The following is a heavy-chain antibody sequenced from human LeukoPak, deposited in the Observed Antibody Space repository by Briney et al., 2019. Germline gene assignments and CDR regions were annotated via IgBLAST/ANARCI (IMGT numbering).Heavy chain of an antibody. Sequence: SETLSLTCNVPGGPISSPYWSWIRKPPGKGLEWTGYIYYSGSTNYNPSLKSRVTISVDTSKNQFSLKLSSVTAADTAVYYCARSYPVDAFDIWGQGTMVTVSS. D-gene: IGHD3-16*02. J-gene: IGHJ3*02. CDR3: ARSYPVDAFDI. CDR1: GGPISSPY. V-gene: IGHV4-59*11. CDR2: IYYSGST.